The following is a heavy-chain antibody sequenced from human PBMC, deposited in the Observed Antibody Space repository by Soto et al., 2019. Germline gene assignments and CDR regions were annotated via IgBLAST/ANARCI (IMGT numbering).Heavy chain of an antibody. D-gene: IGHD3-16*01. J-gene: IGHJ6*02. CDR1: GFTFSNYA. CDR3: ARDFSEELWYGMDV. Sequence: QVKLVESGGGVVQPGRSLRLSCAASGFTFSNYAMHWVRQAPGKGLEWVAVISYDGSNKYYADSVKGRFTISRDNSKNTLYLQMNSLRAEDTAVYYCARDFSEELWYGMDVWGQGTTVTVSS. V-gene: IGHV3-30-3*01. CDR2: ISYDGSNK.